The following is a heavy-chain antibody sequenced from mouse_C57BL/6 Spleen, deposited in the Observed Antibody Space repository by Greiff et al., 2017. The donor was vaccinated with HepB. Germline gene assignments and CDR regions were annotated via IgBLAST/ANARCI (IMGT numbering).Heavy chain of an antibody. D-gene: IGHD2-3*01. CDR2: IYPGDGDT. J-gene: IGHJ4*01. CDR3: ARDEMVTTLYYYAMDY. V-gene: IGHV1-80*01. CDR1: GYAFSSYW. Sequence: LVESGAELVKPGASVKISCKASGYAFSSYWMNWVKQRPGKGLEWIGQIYPGDGDTNYNGKFKGKATLTADKSSSTAYMQLSSLTSEDSAVYFCARDEMVTTLYYYAMDYWGQGTSVTVSS.